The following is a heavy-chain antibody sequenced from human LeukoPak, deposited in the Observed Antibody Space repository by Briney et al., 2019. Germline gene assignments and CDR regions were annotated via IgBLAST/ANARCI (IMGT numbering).Heavy chain of an antibody. D-gene: IGHD3-22*01. J-gene: IGHJ6*02. CDR3: ASGGSGYYYSYYYYYGMDV. V-gene: IGHV4-59*01. Sequence: PSETLSLTCTVSGGSISSYYWSWIRQPPGKGLEWIGYIYYSGSTNYNPSLKSRVTISVDTSKNQFSLKLSSVTAADTAVYYCASGGSGYYYSYYYYYGMDVWGQGTTVTVSS. CDR2: IYYSGST. CDR1: GGSISSYY.